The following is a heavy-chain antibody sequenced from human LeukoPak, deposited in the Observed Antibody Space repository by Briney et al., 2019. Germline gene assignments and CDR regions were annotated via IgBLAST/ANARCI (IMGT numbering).Heavy chain of an antibody. V-gene: IGHV3-53*01. Sequence: GGSLRLSCAASGFTVSSNYMSWVRQAPGKGLEWVSVIYSCGSTYYADSVKGRFTISRDNSKNSLYLQMNSLRAEDTAVYYCARERGNNLFDPWGQGTLVTVSS. D-gene: IGHD3-16*01. CDR1: GFTVSSNY. CDR2: IYSCGST. CDR3: ARERGNNLFDP. J-gene: IGHJ5*02.